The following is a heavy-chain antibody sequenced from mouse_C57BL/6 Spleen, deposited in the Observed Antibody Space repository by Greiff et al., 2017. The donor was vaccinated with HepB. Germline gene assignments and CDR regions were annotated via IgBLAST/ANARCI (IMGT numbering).Heavy chain of an antibody. Sequence: VQLQESGPGLVQPSQSLSITCTVSGFSLTSYGVHWVRQSPGKGLEWLGVIWRGGSTDYNAAFMSRLSITKDNSKSQVFFKMNSLQADDTAIYYCAKGGNYERNAMDYWGQGTSVTVSS. CDR2: IWRGGST. V-gene: IGHV2-5*01. CDR1: GFSLTSYG. CDR3: AKGGNYERNAMDY. J-gene: IGHJ4*01. D-gene: IGHD2-1*01.